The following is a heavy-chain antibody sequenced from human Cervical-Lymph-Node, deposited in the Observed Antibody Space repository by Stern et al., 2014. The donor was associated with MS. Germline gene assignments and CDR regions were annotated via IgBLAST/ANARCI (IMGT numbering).Heavy chain of an antibody. Sequence: QLQLQESGPGLVKPSETLTLTCTVSGDSINIYQGSWIRQTPGKGLELIGYIDYSENTNYIPSLSSRVTISLDTSKKEVSLRLTSVTAADTAMYYCAGCARISASYYYGLDVWGQGTTVTVSS. CDR2: IDYSENT. D-gene: IGHD2-15*01. V-gene: IGHV4-59*01. J-gene: IGHJ6*02. CDR3: AGCARISASYYYGLDV. CDR1: GDSINIYQ.